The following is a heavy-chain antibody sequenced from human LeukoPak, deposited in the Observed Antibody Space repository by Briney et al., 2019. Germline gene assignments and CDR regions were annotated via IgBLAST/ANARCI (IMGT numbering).Heavy chain of an antibody. D-gene: IGHD3-16*01. Sequence: PGGSLRLSCAASGFTFSSYAMSWVRQAPGKGLEWVSAISGSGGSTYYADSVKGRFTISRDNSKSTLYLQMNSLRAEDTAVYYCAKDRYGGDYYYYGMDVWGQGTTVTVSS. CDR2: ISGSGGST. CDR1: GFTFSSYA. V-gene: IGHV3-23*01. CDR3: AKDRYGGDYYYYGMDV. J-gene: IGHJ6*02.